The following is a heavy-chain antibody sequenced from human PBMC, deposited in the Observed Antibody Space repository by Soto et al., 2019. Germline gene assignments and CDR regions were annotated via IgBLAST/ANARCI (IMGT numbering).Heavy chain of an antibody. V-gene: IGHV5-51*01. J-gene: IGHJ6*03. CDR3: ARRSDGYDYGDYGYMDV. CDR2: IYPGDSDT. CDR1: GYSFTSYW. Sequence: GESLKISCKGSGYSFTSYWIGWVRQMPGKGLEWMGIIYPGDSDTRYSPSFQGQVTIPADKSISTAYLQWSSLKASDTAMYYCARRSDGYDYGDYGYMDVWGKGTTVTVSS. D-gene: IGHD4-17*01.